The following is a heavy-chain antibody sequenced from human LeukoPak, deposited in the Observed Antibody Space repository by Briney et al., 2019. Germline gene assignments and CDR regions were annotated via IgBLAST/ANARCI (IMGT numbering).Heavy chain of an antibody. CDR2: ISYDGSNR. V-gene: IGHV3-30-3*01. D-gene: IGHD3-22*01. Sequence: RGSLRLSCAASGFTFSTYAMHWVRQAPGEGLEWVAVISYDGSNRYYPDSGKGRFTISRDTSKNTLYVQVISLRADDTAVYYCAREYDSSGYPFDYWGQGTLVTVSS. CDR1: GFTFSTYA. CDR3: AREYDSSGYPFDY. J-gene: IGHJ4*02.